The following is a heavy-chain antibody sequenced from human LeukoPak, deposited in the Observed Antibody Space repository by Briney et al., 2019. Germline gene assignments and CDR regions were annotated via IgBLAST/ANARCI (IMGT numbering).Heavy chain of an antibody. D-gene: IGHD6-6*01. V-gene: IGHV4-34*01. CDR3: ARRHVEYSSSSDPSYFDY. J-gene: IGHJ4*02. Sequence: NPSETLSLTCAVYGGSFSGYYWSWIRQPPGKGLEGSGEINHSGSTNYNPSLKSRVTISVDTSKNQFSLKLSSVTAADTAVYYCARRHVEYSSSSDPSYFDYWGQGTLVTVSS. CDR1: GGSFSGYY. CDR2: INHSGST.